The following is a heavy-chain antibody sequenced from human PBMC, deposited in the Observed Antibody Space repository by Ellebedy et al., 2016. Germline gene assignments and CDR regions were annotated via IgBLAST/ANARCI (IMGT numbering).Heavy chain of an antibody. Sequence: ASVKVSCXASGYTFTRYDINWVRQATGQGLEWMGWMNPNSGNTGYAQKFQGRVTMTRNTSISTAYMELSSLRSEDTAVYYCARGAHYDSSGYYPAYYYYGMDVWGQGTTVTVSS. J-gene: IGHJ6*02. CDR2: MNPNSGNT. V-gene: IGHV1-8*01. CDR3: ARGAHYDSSGYYPAYYYYGMDV. CDR1: GYTFTRYD. D-gene: IGHD3-22*01.